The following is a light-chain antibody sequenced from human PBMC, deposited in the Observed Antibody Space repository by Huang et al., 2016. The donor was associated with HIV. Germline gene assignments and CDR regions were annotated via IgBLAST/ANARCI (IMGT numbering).Light chain of an antibody. CDR3: QQYNNWPPTT. V-gene: IGKV3-15*01. CDR1: QSVSSN. Sequence: EIVMTQSPATLSVSPGEGATLSCRAGQSVSSNLAWYQQKPGQAPRLLINGASTRATCIPARFSGGGSGTDFTLTISSLQSEDFALYYCQQYNNWPPTTFGQGTRLEIK. CDR2: GAS. J-gene: IGKJ5*01.